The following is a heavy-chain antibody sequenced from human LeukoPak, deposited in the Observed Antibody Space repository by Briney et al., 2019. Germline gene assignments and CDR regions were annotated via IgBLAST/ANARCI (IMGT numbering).Heavy chain of an antibody. J-gene: IGHJ3*02. CDR3: AKDRIPAALMAFDI. CDR1: GSTFSSYG. D-gene: IGHD2-2*01. Sequence: GGSLRLSCAASGSTFSSYGMHWVRQAPGKGLEWVAFIRYDGSKKDYTDSVKGRFTISRDNSKNTLYLQMNSLRTEDTAVYYCAKDRIPAALMAFDIWGQGTMVTVSS. CDR2: IRYDGSKK. V-gene: IGHV3-30*02.